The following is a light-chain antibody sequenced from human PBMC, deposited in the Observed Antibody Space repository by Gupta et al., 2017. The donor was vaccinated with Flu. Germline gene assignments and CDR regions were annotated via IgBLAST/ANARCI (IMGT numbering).Light chain of an antibody. V-gene: IGKV1-9*01. J-gene: IGKJ4*01. CDR2: DIS. CDR1: QGIRSH. Sequence: PSFLSASVGDRVTITCRASQGIRSHLAWYQQKPGTAPNLLIYDISTLQTGVSSRFSGSGSGTEFTLTISSLQPEDFATYYCLHLPGYPLTFGGGTKVEIK. CDR3: LHLPGYPLT.